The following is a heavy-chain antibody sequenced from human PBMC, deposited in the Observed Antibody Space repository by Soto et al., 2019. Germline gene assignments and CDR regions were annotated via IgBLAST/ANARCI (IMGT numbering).Heavy chain of an antibody. D-gene: IGHD3-22*01. Sequence: LSLTCSVSGDSIRRIDYYWTWIRQHPEKGLEWIGNIYFRGNTYYSPSLESRLTISVDTSKNQFSLKLTSVTAADTAVYYCAREGGSYDSGGYLIRGAFDIWGQGTMVTVSS. J-gene: IGHJ3*02. V-gene: IGHV4-31*03. CDR3: AREGGSYDSGGYLIRGAFDI. CDR1: GDSIRRIDYY. CDR2: IYFRGNT.